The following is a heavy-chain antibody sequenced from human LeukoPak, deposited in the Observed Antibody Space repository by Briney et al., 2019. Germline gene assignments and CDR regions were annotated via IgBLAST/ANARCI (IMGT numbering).Heavy chain of an antibody. J-gene: IGHJ4*02. Sequence: GGSLRLSCAASGFTFSNLWMSWVRQAPGKGLEWVGNIKQDGREKYYVDSVKVRCTISRDNAKNSQYLQKNSLRAEDTAVYYCARDSSGWSKNYWGQGTLVTVSS. CDR1: GFTFSNLW. V-gene: IGHV3-7*01. D-gene: IGHD6-19*01. CDR2: IKQDGREK. CDR3: ARDSSGWSKNY.